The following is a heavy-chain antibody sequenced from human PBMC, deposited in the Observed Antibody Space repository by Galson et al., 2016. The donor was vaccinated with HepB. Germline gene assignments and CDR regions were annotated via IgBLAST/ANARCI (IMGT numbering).Heavy chain of an antibody. V-gene: IGHV3-7*01. Sequence: LRLSCAASGFAFSCYWMSWVRQAPGKGLEWVANINQDGSEKNYVDSVKGRFTISRDNAKNSLYLQMNSLRAEDTAVYYCARETGDYYDSRGYYSNNWFDPWGQGTLVTVSS. CDR3: ARETGDYYDSRGYYSNNWFDP. D-gene: IGHD3-22*01. J-gene: IGHJ5*02. CDR1: GFAFSCYW. CDR2: INQDGSEK.